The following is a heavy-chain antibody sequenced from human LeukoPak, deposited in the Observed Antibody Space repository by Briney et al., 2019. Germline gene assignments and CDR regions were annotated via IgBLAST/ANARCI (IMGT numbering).Heavy chain of an antibody. CDR3: ARDPSSVTLYFFDY. CDR1: GYTFRGNY. CDR2: IDANNGDT. Sequence: GASVKISCKASGYTFRGNYIHWLRQAPGQGLDWMGWIDANNGDTKSAQKFQGRVTMSRDRSISTAYMDLSSLSPDDAAVYYCARDPSSVTLYFFDYWGQGTLVTVSS. D-gene: IGHD4-11*01. J-gene: IGHJ4*02. V-gene: IGHV1-2*02.